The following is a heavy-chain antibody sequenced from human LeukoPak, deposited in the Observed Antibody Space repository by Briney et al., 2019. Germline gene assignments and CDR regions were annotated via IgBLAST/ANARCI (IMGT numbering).Heavy chain of an antibody. Sequence: GASVTVSCKASGYTFTSYGISWVRQAPGQGLERMGWISAYNGNTNYAQKLQGRVTMTTDTSTNTAYMELRSLRSDDTAVYYCARVEGIQPWWRGMDVWGKGTTVTVSS. V-gene: IGHV1-18*04. CDR3: ARVEGIQPWWRGMDV. CDR1: GYTFTSYG. J-gene: IGHJ6*04. D-gene: IGHD5-18*01. CDR2: ISAYNGNT.